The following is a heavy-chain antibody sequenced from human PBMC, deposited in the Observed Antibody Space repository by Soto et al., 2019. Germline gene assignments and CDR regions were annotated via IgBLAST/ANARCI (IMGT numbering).Heavy chain of an antibody. Sequence: EVQLLESGGGLVQPGGSLRLSCAASGFTFSSYAMSWVRQAPGKGLEWVLAISGSGGSTYYADSVKGRFTISRDNSKNTLYLQMNSLRAEDTAVYYCAKYQCSGGSCYLDYWGQGTLVTVSS. CDR3: AKYQCSGGSCYLDY. CDR2: ISGSGGST. J-gene: IGHJ4*02. V-gene: IGHV3-23*01. CDR1: GFTFSSYA. D-gene: IGHD2-15*01.